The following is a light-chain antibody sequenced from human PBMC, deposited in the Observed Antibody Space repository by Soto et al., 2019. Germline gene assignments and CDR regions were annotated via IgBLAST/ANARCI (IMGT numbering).Light chain of an antibody. CDR1: NGDVGSYDL. V-gene: IGLV2-23*02. CDR3: CSYAGSNSII. Sequence: QSALTQPASVSGSPGKSITISCTGTNGDVGSYDLVSWYQRYTGEAPKLIIYEVNKRPSGISNRFSGSKSGNTASLTISGLQAEDEAEYDCCSYAGSNSIIFGGGTKLTVL. CDR2: EVN. J-gene: IGLJ2*01.